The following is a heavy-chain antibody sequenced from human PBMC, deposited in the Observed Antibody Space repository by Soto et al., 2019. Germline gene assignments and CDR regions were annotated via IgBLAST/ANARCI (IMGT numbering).Heavy chain of an antibody. CDR3: ARGREVRGSYQFDY. CDR1: GFTFSSYS. V-gene: IGHV3-21*01. CDR2: ISSSSSNI. D-gene: IGHD1-26*01. Sequence: PGGSLRLSCAASGFTFSSYSMNWVRQAPGKGLEWVSSISSSSSNIYYADSVKGRFTISRDNAKNSLYLQMNSLRAEDTAVYYCARGREVRGSYQFDYWGQGTLVTVSS. J-gene: IGHJ4*02.